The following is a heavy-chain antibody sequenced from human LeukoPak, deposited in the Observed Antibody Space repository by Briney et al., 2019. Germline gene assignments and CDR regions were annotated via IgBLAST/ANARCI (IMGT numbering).Heavy chain of an antibody. V-gene: IGHV3-30*18. CDR1: GFTFSSYG. J-gene: IGHJ4*02. CDR3: AKEWSRTSFFEN. Sequence: GGSLRLSCAASGFTFSSYGMHWVRQAPGKGLEWVAVISYDGSNKFYTDSVKGRFTISRDNSKNMMYLQMNSLRAEDTAVYYCAKEWSRTSFFENWGQGTLVTVSS. CDR2: ISYDGSNK. D-gene: IGHD2-2*01.